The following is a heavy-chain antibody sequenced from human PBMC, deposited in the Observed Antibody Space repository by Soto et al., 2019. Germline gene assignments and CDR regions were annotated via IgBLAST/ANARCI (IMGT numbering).Heavy chain of an antibody. CDR1: GFTFSSYG. CDR2: IWYDGSNK. V-gene: IGHV3-33*01. CDR3: ARDGRGGSYVDY. J-gene: IGHJ4*02. D-gene: IGHD1-26*01. Sequence: QVQLVESGGGVVQPGRSLRLSCAASGFTFSSYGMHWVRQAPGKGLEWVAVIWYDGSNKYYADSVKGRFTISRDNSKNRLYRQMNSLRAEDTAVYYCARDGRGGSYVDYWGQGTLVTVSS.